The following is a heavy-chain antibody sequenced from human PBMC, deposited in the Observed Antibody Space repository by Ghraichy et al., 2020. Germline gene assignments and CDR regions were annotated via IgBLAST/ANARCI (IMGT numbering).Heavy chain of an antibody. Sequence: GGSLRLSCAASGFTFSSYSMHWVRQAPGKGLEWVSVIWNGGSNKYYADSVKGRFTISRDNSKNTLYLQMNSLRDEDTAVYYCARTASKGISLVELFRNYYYYGMDVWGQGTTVTVSS. J-gene: IGHJ6*02. CDR3: ARTASKGISLVELFRNYYYYGMDV. CDR2: IWNGGSNK. CDR1: GFTFSSYS. D-gene: IGHD3-10*01. V-gene: IGHV3-33*01.